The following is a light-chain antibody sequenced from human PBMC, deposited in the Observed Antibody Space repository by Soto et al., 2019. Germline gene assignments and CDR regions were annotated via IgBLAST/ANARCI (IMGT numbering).Light chain of an antibody. Sequence: DIQVTQSPSSLSASIGDRVTITCRASQSISNNLNWYQQKPWKAPKLLIYDASSLQSGVPSRFSGSGSGTDFSLTISSLQREDFATYYCQESYIPPRTFGQGTKVDIK. CDR3: QESYIPPRT. CDR1: QSISNN. V-gene: IGKV1-39*01. CDR2: DAS. J-gene: IGKJ1*01.